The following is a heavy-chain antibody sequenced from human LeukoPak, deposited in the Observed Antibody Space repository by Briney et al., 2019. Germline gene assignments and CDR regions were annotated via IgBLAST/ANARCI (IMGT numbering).Heavy chain of an antibody. J-gene: IGHJ3*02. Sequence: SETLSLTCTVSGGSISSYYWSWIRQPPGKGLEWIGYIYYSGSTNYNPSLKSRVTISVDTSKTQFSLKLSSVTAADTAVYYCARGRLRYFDWLSNDAFDIWGQGTMVTVSS. D-gene: IGHD3-9*01. CDR2: IYYSGST. CDR3: ARGRLRYFDWLSNDAFDI. CDR1: GGSISSYY. V-gene: IGHV4-59*01.